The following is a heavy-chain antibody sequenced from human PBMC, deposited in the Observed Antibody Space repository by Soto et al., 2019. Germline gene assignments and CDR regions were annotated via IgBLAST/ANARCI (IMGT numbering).Heavy chain of an antibody. J-gene: IGHJ6*03. CDR3: AREVRDYYYYYYMDV. V-gene: IGHV4-39*01. CDR1: GGSISSSRYY. CDR2: IYYSGST. D-gene: IGHD3-10*01. Sequence: QLQLQESGPGLVKPSETLSLTCTVSGGSISSSRYYWGWIRQPPGKGLEWIGSIYYSGSTYYNPSLKSRVTISVDTSKNQFSLKLSSVTAADTAVYYCAREVRDYYYYYYMDVWGKGTTVTVSS.